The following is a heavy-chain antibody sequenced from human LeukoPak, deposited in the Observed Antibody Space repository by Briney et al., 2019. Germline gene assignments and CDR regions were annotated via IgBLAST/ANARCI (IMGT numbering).Heavy chain of an antibody. CDR3: AQDRFVTSGRDDY. CDR1: GFTISSYA. CDR2: ISGSGENT. V-gene: IGHV3-23*01. D-gene: IGHD2-15*01. J-gene: IGHJ4*02. Sequence: GGSLRLSCAASGFTISSYAMSWVRQAPEKGLEWVSGISGSGENTYYVDSVKGRFTISRDNSKNTLYLQMTNLRVEDTAVYFCAQDRFVTSGRDDYWGQGTLVTVSS.